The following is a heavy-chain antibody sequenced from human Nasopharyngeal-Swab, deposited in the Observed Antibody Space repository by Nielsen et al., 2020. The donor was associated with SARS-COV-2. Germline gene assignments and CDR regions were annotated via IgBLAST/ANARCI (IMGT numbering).Heavy chain of an antibody. CDR2: MNPNSGNT. D-gene: IGHD6-19*01. Sequence: WVRQAPGQGLEWMGWMNPNSGNTGYAQKFQGRVTMTRNTSISTAYMELSSLRSEDTAVYYCARGLYSSGFSYYYSGMDVWGQGTTVTVSS. CDR3: ARGLYSSGFSYYYSGMDV. V-gene: IGHV1-8*01. J-gene: IGHJ6*02.